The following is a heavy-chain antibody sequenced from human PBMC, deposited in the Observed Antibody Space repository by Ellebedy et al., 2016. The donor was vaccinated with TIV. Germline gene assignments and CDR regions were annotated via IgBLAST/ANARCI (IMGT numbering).Heavy chain of an antibody. CDR2: VYYSGSP. CDR1: GGFVNSSRHY. D-gene: IGHD3-9*01. J-gene: IGHJ4*02. Sequence: MPSETLSLTCDVPGGFVNSSRHYWAWIRQPPGKGLEWIGSVYYSGSPYYNPSFKSRVTRSADTSKNQFSLNLRTVTAADTAVYYCARIDSWQPIDDWGQGILVTISS. CDR3: ARIDSWQPIDD. V-gene: IGHV4-39*01.